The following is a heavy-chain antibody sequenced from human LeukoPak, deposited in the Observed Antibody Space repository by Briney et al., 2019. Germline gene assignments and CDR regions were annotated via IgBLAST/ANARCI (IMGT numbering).Heavy chain of an antibody. J-gene: IGHJ4*02. CDR2: IYSSGST. CDR1: GDSISSCHC. Sequence: SGTLSLTCAVSGDSISSCHCRNWVRQPPGKGLEWIGEIYSSGSTNYNPSFKSRVTISVDKSKNQFSLNLISVTAADTAVYYCARRGSSGWYIFDSWGQGTLVTVSS. V-gene: IGHV4-4*02. CDR3: ARRGSSGWYIFDS. D-gene: IGHD6-19*01.